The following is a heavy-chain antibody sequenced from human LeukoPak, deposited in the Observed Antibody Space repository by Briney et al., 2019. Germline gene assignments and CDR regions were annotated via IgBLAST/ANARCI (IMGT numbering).Heavy chain of an antibody. CDR3: AKGSVAASVKNSFDY. Sequence: SGGSLRLSCAASGFTFSSYAMSWVRQAPGKGLEWVSCISYSGGSTYYADSVKGRFTISRDSSKNTLYLQMSSLRAEDTAVYYCAKGSVAASVKNSFDYWGQGTLVTVSS. CDR2: ISYSGGST. J-gene: IGHJ4*02. CDR1: GFTFSSYA. D-gene: IGHD6-13*01. V-gene: IGHV3-23*01.